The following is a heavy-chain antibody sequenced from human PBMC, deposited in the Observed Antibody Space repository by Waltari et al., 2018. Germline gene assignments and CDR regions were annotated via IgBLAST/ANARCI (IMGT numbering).Heavy chain of an antibody. CDR1: GFTFSNFS. J-gene: IGHJ6*03. Sequence: QGQLVASGGCVVQPGRSLRLSCAESGFTFSNFSTHGVRPAPGKGLERVAVIWYCGSNKSYADAVKGRFNISRYNSKNTLYLQMNSLRAEDTAVYYCACRGYSYGRYYYYYYMDVWGKGTTVTVSS. CDR3: ACRGYSYGRYYYYYYMDV. CDR2: IWYCGSNK. V-gene: IGHV3-33*01. D-gene: IGHD5-18*01.